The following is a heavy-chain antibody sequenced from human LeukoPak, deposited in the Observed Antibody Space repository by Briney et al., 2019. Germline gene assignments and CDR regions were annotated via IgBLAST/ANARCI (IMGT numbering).Heavy chain of an antibody. CDR3: ARDGSGYYYGSGSYRYTDV. V-gene: IGHV3-33*01. CDR1: GFTFSSYG. J-gene: IGHJ6*03. CDR2: IWYDGSNK. Sequence: GGSLRLSCAASGFTFSSYGMHWVRQAPGKGLEWVAVIWYDGSNKYYADSVKGRFTISRDNSKNTLYLQMNSLRAEDTAVYYCARDGSGYYYGSGSYRYTDVWGKGTTVTVSS. D-gene: IGHD3-10*01.